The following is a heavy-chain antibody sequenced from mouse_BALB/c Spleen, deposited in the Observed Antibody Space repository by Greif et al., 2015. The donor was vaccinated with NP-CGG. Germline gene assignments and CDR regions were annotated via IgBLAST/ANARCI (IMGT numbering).Heavy chain of an antibody. Sequence: VQLQQSGAELVKPGTSVKLSCKASGYNFTSYWINWVKLRPGQGLEWIGDIYPGSGSTNYNEKFKSKATLTVDTSSSTAYMQLSSLASEDSALYYCARYYDGLFDYWGQGTTLTVSS. CDR3: ARYYDGLFDY. CDR1: GYNFTSYW. D-gene: IGHD2-3*01. J-gene: IGHJ2*01. V-gene: IGHV1-55*01. CDR2: IYPGSGST.